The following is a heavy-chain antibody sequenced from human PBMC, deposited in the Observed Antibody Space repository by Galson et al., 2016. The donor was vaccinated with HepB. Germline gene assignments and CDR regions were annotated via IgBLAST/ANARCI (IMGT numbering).Heavy chain of an antibody. J-gene: IGHJ4*02. V-gene: IGHV2-5*01. CDR1: GFSLPLSNSALG. Sequence: PALVKPTQTLTLTCTFSGFSLPLSNSALGVGWIRQPPGKALEWLAVIYWNDDKRYSPSLKSRLTITKDTSQNQVVLTMTNMDPADTATYFCAHAWVGEILSPICDFWGQGALVTVSS. CDR2: IYWNDDK. D-gene: IGHD3-10*01. CDR3: AHAWVGEILSPICDF.